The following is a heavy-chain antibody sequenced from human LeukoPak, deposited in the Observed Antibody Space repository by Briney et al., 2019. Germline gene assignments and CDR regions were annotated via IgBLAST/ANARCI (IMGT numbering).Heavy chain of an antibody. CDR3: ANSIAAAGTDY. CDR2: IYPRDGST. D-gene: IGHD6-13*01. CDR1: GYSFTSNY. Sequence: ASVKVSCKASGYSFTSNYIHWVRQAPGQGLEWMGMIYPRDGSTSYAQKFQGRVTVTRDTSTSTVHMELSGLRSEDTAVYYCANSIAAAGTDYWGQGTLVTVSS. J-gene: IGHJ4*02. V-gene: IGHV1-46*01.